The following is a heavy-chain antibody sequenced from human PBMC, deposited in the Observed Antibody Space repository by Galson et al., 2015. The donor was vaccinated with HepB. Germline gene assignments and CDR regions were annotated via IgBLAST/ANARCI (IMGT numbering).Heavy chain of an antibody. CDR2: IRSKAYGGTT. J-gene: IGHJ4*02. V-gene: IGHV3-49*04. CDR1: GFTFGDYA. Sequence: SLRLSCAASGFTFGDYAMSWVRQAPGKGLEWVGFIRSKAYGGTTEYAASVKGRFTISRDDSKSIAYLQMNSLKTEDTAVYYCTRRTSHYDSSGYWGQGTLVTVSS. CDR3: TRRTSHYDSSGY. D-gene: IGHD3-22*01.